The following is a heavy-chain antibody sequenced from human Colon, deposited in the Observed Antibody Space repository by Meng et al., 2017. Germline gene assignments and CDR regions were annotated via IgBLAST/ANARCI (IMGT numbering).Heavy chain of an antibody. Sequence: VLLVQSEGAVKNPGASVKVSCKVYGYSYGISWVRQAPGQGLEWMGWVNYYNGDTDYPQTFQGRLTMTTDTSASTAYMELRSLTSDDTAVYYCAKADVLAASHPWGQGTLVTVSS. V-gene: IGHV1-18*01. J-gene: IGHJ5*02. D-gene: IGHD6-25*01. CDR3: AKADVLAASHP. CDR1: GYSYG. CDR2: VNYYNGDT.